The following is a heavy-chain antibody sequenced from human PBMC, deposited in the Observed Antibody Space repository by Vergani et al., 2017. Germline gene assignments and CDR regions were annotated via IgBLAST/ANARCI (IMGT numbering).Heavy chain of an antibody. CDR1: GFTFSSYS. J-gene: IGHJ4*02. V-gene: IGHV3-48*04. CDR3: ARLAARPGLDY. D-gene: IGHD6-6*01. Sequence: EVQLVESGGGLVQPGGSLRLSCAASGFTFSSYSMNWVRQAPGKGLEWVSYISSSSSTIYYADSVKGRFTISRDNAKNSLYLQMNSLRAEDTAVYYCARLAARPGLDYWGQGTLVTVSS. CDR2: ISSSSSTI.